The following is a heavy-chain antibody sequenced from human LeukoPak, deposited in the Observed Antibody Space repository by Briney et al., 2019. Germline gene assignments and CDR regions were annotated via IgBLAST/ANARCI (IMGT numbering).Heavy chain of an antibody. CDR3: ARRRGRYSGDAFDI. J-gene: IGHJ3*02. CDR2: IYPGDSDT. Sequence: GESLKISCKGSGYRFTSYWIGWVRQMPGNGLECMGYIYPGDSDTRYSPSFQGQVTISADKSMSTAYLQWSSLKASDTAMYYCARRRGRYSGDAFDIWGQGTMVTVSS. CDR1: GYRFTSYW. D-gene: IGHD1-26*01. V-gene: IGHV5-51*01.